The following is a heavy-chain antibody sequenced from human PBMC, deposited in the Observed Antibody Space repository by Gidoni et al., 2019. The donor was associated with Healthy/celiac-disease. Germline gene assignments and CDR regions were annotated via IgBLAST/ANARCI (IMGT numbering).Heavy chain of an antibody. CDR1: GYTFTSYA. V-gene: IGHV7-4-1*02. Sequence: QVQLVQSGSEGKKPGASVKVSCKASGYTFTSYAMKWVRQAPGQGLEWMGWINTNTGNPPYAQGFTGRFVFSLDTSVSTAYLQISGLKAEDTAEYYCASDLWTDSRDYWGQGTLVTVSS. D-gene: IGHD1-1*01. CDR2: INTNTGNP. J-gene: IGHJ4*02. CDR3: ASDLWTDSRDY.